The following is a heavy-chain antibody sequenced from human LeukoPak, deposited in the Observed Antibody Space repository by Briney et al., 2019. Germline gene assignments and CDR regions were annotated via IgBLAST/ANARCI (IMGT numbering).Heavy chain of an antibody. CDR1: GGSFSGYY. CDR2: INHSGST. D-gene: IGHD5-18*01. V-gene: IGHV4-34*01. CDR3: ARGRVQLWRFDY. Sequence: SETLSLTCAVYGGSFSGYYWSWIRQPPGKGLEWIGEINHSGSTNYNPSLKSRVTISVDTSKNQFSLKLSSVTAADTAVYYCARGRVQLWRFDYWGQGTLVTVSS. J-gene: IGHJ4*02.